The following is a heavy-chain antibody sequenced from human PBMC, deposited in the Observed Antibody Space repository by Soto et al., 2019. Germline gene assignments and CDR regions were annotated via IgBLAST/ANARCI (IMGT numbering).Heavy chain of an antibody. Sequence: GGSLRLSCAASGFTFSSYAMSWVRQAPGKGLEWVSAISGSGGSTYYADSVKGRFTISRDNSKNTLYLQMNSLRAEDTAVSSCAKSDCSGGSCYLTGPLGGLPADYWGQGTLVTVSS. CDR2: ISGSGGST. J-gene: IGHJ4*02. CDR3: AKSDCSGGSCYLTGPLGGLPADY. D-gene: IGHD2-15*01. CDR1: GFTFSSYA. V-gene: IGHV3-23*01.